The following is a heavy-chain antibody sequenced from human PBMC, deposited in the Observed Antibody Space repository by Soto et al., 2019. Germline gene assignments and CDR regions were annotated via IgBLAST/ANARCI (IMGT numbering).Heavy chain of an antibody. CDR1: GHSISDYY. J-gene: IGHJ6*02. CDR2: IYNRGTV. V-gene: IGHV4-34*11. CDR3: ARARVDILREVVKYSMDV. Sequence: SETLSLTCDVSGHSISDYYWSWIRQSPGMELEWLGYIYNRGTVNTNPSLQSRATISMDTSKNQLSLNLRSVTAADTAVYYCARARVDILREVVKYSMDVWGPGARVTVAS. D-gene: IGHD3-10*01.